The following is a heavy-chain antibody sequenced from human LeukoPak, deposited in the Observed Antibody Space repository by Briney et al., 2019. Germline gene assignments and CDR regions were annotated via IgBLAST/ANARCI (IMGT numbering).Heavy chain of an antibody. J-gene: IGHJ6*02. CDR1: GFTFSDYY. D-gene: IGHD3-22*01. V-gene: IGHV3-11*01. Sequence: GGSLRLSCAASGFTFSDYYMSWIRQAPGKGLEWVSYISSSGSTIYYADSVKGRFTISRDNAKNSLYLQMNSLRAEDTAVYYCARDYSYDSSGYYYSYYGMDVWGQGTTVTVSS. CDR3: ARDYSYDSSGYYYSYYGMDV. CDR2: ISSSGSTI.